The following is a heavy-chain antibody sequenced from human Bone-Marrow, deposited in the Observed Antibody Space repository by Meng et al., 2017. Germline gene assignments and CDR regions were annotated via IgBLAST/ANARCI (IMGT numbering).Heavy chain of an antibody. J-gene: IGHJ5*02. Sequence: VQLVESGGGLVQPGGSLRLSCAASGFTFSSYNMHWVRQTPGEGLVWVSRINTDASITTYADSVKGRFTISRDDAKNTVYLQMNSLRAEDTAVYYCATNPLFDPWGQGTLVTVSS. V-gene: IGHV3-74*03. CDR2: INTDASIT. CDR1: GFTFSSYN. CDR3: ATNPLFDP. D-gene: IGHD1-14*01.